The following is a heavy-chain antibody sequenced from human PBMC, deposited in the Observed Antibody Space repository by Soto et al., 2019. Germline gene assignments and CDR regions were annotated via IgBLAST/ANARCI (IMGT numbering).Heavy chain of an antibody. Sequence: QVQLVESGGGVVQPGKSLRLSCAASGFTFTGFAMHWVRQAPGKGLEWVANIWSDGLNTYYADSVKGRFTISRDSSGNTLYLQMTSLGVEDTAVYFCARDRDYSGVDVWGQGTTVTVSS. CDR2: IWSDGLNT. CDR1: GFTFTGFA. CDR3: ARDRDYSGVDV. D-gene: IGHD3-10*01. V-gene: IGHV3-33*01. J-gene: IGHJ6*02.